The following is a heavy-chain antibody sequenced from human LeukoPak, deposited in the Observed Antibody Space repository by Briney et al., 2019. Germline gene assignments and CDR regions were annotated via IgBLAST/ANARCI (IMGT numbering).Heavy chain of an antibody. V-gene: IGHV3-33*01. D-gene: IGHD3-16*01. CDR2: ICYDGSNK. CDR3: ARSIWGVMPTVVRWPNDAFDI. Sequence: PGGSLRLSCAASGFTFSSYGMHWVRQAPGKGLDWGAIICYDGSNKYYADSVKGRFTLSRDNSKNTLCLQMNSLSAEDTAVYYCARSIWGVMPTVVRWPNDAFDIWGQGTMVTVSS. J-gene: IGHJ3*02. CDR1: GFTFSSYG.